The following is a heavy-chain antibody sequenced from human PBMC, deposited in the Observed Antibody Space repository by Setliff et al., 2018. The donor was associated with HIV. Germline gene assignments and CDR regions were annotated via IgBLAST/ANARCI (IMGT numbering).Heavy chain of an antibody. CDR1: GFTFGDYA. CDR2: ISRDGDST. J-gene: IGHJ3*02. V-gene: IGHV3-64*02. D-gene: IGHD3-22*01. CDR3: ARGGGSDSRWGDAFDI. Sequence: PGGSLRLSCAATGFTFGDYAMHWVRQAPGKGLEYVSGISRDGDSTYYVGSVKGRFTISRDNSKITVYLRMNCLRAEDTAVYFFARGGGSDSRWGDAFDIWGPGTVVTVSS.